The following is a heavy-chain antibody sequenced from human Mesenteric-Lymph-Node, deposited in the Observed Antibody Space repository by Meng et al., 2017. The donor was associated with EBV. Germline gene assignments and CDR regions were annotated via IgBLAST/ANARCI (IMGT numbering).Heavy chain of an antibody. Sequence: QVPLQESGPGLVKPSATLSLTCALSGDSISRSNWWIWVRQSPGKGLEWIGEIYPTGSTNYSPSFESRVTMSVDKSKNQFSLILNSVTAADTAMYYCARGVLFRGVIDLYYFDYWGQGTLVTVSS. J-gene: IGHJ4*02. CDR2: IYPTGST. V-gene: IGHV4-4*02. CDR1: GDSISRSNW. CDR3: ARGVLFRGVIDLYYFDY. D-gene: IGHD2-21*01.